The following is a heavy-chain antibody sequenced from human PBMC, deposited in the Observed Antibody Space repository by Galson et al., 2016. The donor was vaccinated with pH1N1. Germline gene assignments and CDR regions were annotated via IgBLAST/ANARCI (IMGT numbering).Heavy chain of an antibody. CDR1: GHTFTTYQ. V-gene: IGHV1-46*01. D-gene: IGHD5-18*01. CDR2: INPSGGST. CDR3: ARDREYNYGYYDHAFDI. J-gene: IGHJ3*02. Sequence: SVKVPCKASGHTFTTYQMHWVRQAPGQGLEWMGIINPSGGSTRYAQKFQGRVTMTRDTSKNQFSLKLSSVTAADTAVYYCARDREYNYGYYDHAFDIWGQGTMVTVSS.